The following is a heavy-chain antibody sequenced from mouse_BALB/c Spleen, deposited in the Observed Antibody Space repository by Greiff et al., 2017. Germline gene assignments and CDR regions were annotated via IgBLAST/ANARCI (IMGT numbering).Heavy chain of an antibody. D-gene: IGHD1-1*01. CDR2: ISYSGST. CDR1: GDSITSGY. V-gene: IGHV3-8*02. CDR3: ERFPYYCSRYDYFGY. J-gene: IGHJ2*01. Sequence: VQLKESGPSLVKPSQTLSLTCSVTGDSITSGYWNWIRKFPGNKLEYMGYISYSGSTYYNPSLKSRISITRDTSKNQYYLQLNSVTTEDTATYYCERFPYYCSRYDYFGYWGQGTTLTVSS.